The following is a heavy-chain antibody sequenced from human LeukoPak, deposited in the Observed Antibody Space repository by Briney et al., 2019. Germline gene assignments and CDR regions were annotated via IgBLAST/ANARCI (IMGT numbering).Heavy chain of an antibody. CDR2: IKDDGSAQ. J-gene: IGHJ4*02. CDR1: GFTFGAYW. D-gene: IGHD3-16*02. CDR3: ARHIVGEQNFDY. Sequence: GGSLRLSCAASGFTFGAYWMSWFCQAPGKGPEWVASIKDDGSAQFYVDSLEGRFTISRDNAKNTLYLQMDTMRVEDTAVYYCARHIVGEQNFDYWSQGTLVTVSS. V-gene: IGHV3-7*01.